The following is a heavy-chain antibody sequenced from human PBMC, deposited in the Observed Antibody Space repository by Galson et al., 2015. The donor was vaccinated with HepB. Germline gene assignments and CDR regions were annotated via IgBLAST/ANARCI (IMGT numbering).Heavy chain of an antibody. CDR1: GYTFTSYG. Sequence: SVKVSCKASGYTFTSYGISYVRQAPGQGLEWVGWIHPYNGNTNYAQKFQGRVTMTTDNSTSTPYMELRSLRSDDTAVYYCARGPWFGELTGILVLQHWGQGTLVTVYS. V-gene: IGHV1-18*04. CDR2: IHPYNGNT. CDR3: ARGPWFGELTGILVLQH. J-gene: IGHJ1*01. D-gene: IGHD3-10*01.